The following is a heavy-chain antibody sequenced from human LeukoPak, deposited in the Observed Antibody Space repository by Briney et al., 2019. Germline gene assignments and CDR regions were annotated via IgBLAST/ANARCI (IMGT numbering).Heavy chain of an antibody. D-gene: IGHD3-22*01. CDR2: MNPNSGNT. V-gene: IGHV1-8*01. J-gene: IGHJ3*02. CDR1: GYTFTSYD. Sequence: GASVKVSCKASGYTFTSYDINWVRQATGQGLEWMGWMNPNSGNTGYAQKFQGGVTMTRNTSISTAYMELSSLRSEDTAVYYCARGDRSFDAFDIWGQGTMVTVSS. CDR3: ARGDRSFDAFDI.